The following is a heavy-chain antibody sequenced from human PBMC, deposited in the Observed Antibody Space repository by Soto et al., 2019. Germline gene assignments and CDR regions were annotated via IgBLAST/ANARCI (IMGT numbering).Heavy chain of an antibody. D-gene: IGHD4-17*01. CDR1: GGSFSGYY. CDR2: INHSGST. V-gene: IGHV4-34*01. J-gene: IGHJ6*02. CDR3: AKSMTTPLYYYGMDV. Sequence: PSETLSLTCAVYGGSFSGYYWSWIRQPPGKGLEWIGEINHSGSTNYNPSLKSRVTISVDTSKNQFSLKLSSVTAADTAVYYCAKSMTTPLYYYGMDVWGQGTTVTGSS.